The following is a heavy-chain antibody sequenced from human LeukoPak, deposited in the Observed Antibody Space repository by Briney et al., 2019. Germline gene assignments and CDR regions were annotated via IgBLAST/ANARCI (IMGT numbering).Heavy chain of an antibody. J-gene: IGHJ4*02. CDR2: IYHSGST. CDR3: SSVVATIDY. Sequence: SETLSLTCTVSGYSISSGYYWGWIRQPPGKGLGWIGSIYHSGSTYYNPSLKSRVTISVDTSKNQFSLKLSSVTAADTAVYYCSSVVATIDYWGQGTLVTVSS. V-gene: IGHV4-38-2*02. D-gene: IGHD5-12*01. CDR1: GYSISSGYY.